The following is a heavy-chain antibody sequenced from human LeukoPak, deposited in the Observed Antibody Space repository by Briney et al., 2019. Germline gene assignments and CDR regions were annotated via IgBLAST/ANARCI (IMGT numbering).Heavy chain of an antibody. CDR1: GYTFTSYG. CDR3: ARDPYYYDSSGSDI. J-gene: IGHJ3*02. V-gene: IGHV1-18*01. D-gene: IGHD3-22*01. Sequence: ASVTVSCKASGYTFTSYGISWVRQAPGQGLEWMGWISAYNGNTNYAQKLQGRVTMTTDTSTSTAYMELRSLRSDDTAVYYCARDPYYYDSSGSDIWGQGTMVTVSS. CDR2: ISAYNGNT.